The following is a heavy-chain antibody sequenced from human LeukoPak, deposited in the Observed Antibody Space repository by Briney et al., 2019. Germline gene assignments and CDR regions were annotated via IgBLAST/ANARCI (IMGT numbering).Heavy chain of an antibody. V-gene: IGHV3-21*01. CDR2: ISTTGSYI. CDR1: GFIFSTFS. J-gene: IGHJ4*02. CDR3: AREQTYYNSGNYYNVLDY. D-gene: IGHD3-10*01. Sequence: GGSLRLSCAASGFIFSTFSMTWVRPAPGQGLQWVSTISTTGSYIYYADSVKGRFTISRDNAKNLLFLQMNSLRAEDTAVYYCAREQTYYNSGNYYNVLDYWGQGTLVTVSS.